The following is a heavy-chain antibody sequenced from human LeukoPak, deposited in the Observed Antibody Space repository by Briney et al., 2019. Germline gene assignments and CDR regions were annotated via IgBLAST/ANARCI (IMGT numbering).Heavy chain of an antibody. V-gene: IGHV4-39*01. CDR3: VRTYSIGWSLGVFDI. CDR1: GGSINSSSRNSYY. D-gene: IGHD6-19*01. Sequence: PSETLSLTCTVSGGSINSSSRNSYYWGWFRQPPGKGLEWVGGIYYSGTTYYSPSLKSRVTMSVDMSKNQFSLRLSSETAADTAVYYCVRTYSIGWSLGVFDIWGQGTMVTVSS. CDR2: IYYSGTT. J-gene: IGHJ3*02.